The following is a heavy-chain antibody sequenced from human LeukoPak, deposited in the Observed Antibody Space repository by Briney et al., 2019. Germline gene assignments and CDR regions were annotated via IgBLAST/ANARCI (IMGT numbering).Heavy chain of an antibody. CDR3: ASGESREYDAYQPFDY. J-gene: IGHJ4*02. D-gene: IGHD2/OR15-2a*01. Sequence: SETLSLTCAVSGGSISSGRYSWSWIRQPPGKDLEWIGNILHTGSTFYNPSLKSRVTISLDRSKNQFSLRLTSVTAADTALYYCASGESREYDAYQPFDYWGQGTLVTVSS. CDR1: GGSISSGRYS. V-gene: IGHV4-30-2*01. CDR2: ILHTGST.